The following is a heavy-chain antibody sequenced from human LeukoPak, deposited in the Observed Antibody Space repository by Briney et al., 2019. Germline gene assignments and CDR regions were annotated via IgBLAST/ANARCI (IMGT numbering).Heavy chain of an antibody. V-gene: IGHV4-61*02. CDR2: IYTSGST. CDR1: GGSISSGSYY. J-gene: IGHJ4*02. D-gene: IGHD3-3*01. Sequence: PSETLSLTCTVSGGSISSGSYYWSWIRQPAGKGLEWIGRIYTSGSTNYNPSLKSRVTISVDTSKNQFSLKLSSVTAADTAVYYCARGPPSVVIIFDYWGQGTLVTVSS. CDR3: ARGPPSVVIIFDY.